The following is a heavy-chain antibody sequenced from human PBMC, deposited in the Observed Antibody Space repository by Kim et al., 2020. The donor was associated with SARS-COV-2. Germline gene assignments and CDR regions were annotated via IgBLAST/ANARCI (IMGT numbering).Heavy chain of an antibody. J-gene: IGHJ6*03. CDR3: ARGYGDYAGGYYYYYMDV. V-gene: IGHV3-21*01. D-gene: IGHD4-17*01. Sequence: VEGRFTTSRDNAKNSLYLQMTSLRAEDTAVYYCARGYGDYAGGYYYYYMDVWGKGTTVTVSS.